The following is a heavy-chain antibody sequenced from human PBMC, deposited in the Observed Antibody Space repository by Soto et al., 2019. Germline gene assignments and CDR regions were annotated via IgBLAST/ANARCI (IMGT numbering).Heavy chain of an antibody. CDR2: INHSGST. Sequence: QVQLQQWGAGLLKPSETLSLTCAVHGGSFSGFFWTWIRQPPGKGLEWIGEINHSGSTNYNPSLKSRVTISVDTSENQFSLRLTSVTAADTAVYYCARGQWLPRGEYWGRGTLVTVSS. CDR1: GGSFSGFF. V-gene: IGHV4-34*02. D-gene: IGHD6-19*01. CDR3: ARGQWLPRGEY. J-gene: IGHJ4*02.